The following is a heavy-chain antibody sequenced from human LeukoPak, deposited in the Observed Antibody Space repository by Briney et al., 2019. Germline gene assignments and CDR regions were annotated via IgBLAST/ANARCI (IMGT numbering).Heavy chain of an antibody. D-gene: IGHD3-10*01. V-gene: IGHV3-30*03. J-gene: IGHJ5*02. Sequence: GGSLRLSCAASGFTFSNFGMHWVRQAPGKGLEWVAVISYDGSNKHYADSVQGRFSISRDNYKNTLYLQMNSLRAEDTAVYYCARDLVGYGSGSYDWFDPWGQGTLVTVSS. CDR3: ARDLVGYGSGSYDWFDP. CDR1: GFTFSNFG. CDR2: ISYDGSNK.